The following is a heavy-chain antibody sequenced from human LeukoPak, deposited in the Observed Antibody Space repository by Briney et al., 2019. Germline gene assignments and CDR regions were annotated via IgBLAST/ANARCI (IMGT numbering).Heavy chain of an antibody. J-gene: IGHJ3*02. CDR2: IYPGDSET. V-gene: IGHV5-51*01. Sequence: GESLQISCKGSGYSFTSHWIGWVRQMPGKGLEWIGSIYPGDSETRYSPSFQGQVTISADKSISTAYLQWSSLKASDTAMYYCARRYYYDSSGYYLAHDAFDIWGQGTMVTVSS. CDR1: GYSFTSHW. CDR3: ARRYYYDSSGYYLAHDAFDI. D-gene: IGHD3-22*01.